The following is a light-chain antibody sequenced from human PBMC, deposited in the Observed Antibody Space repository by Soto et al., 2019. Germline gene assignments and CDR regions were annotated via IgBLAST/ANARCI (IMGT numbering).Light chain of an antibody. V-gene: IGKV3D-20*02. CDR3: QQRRDWPLT. CDR1: QSVSNN. Sequence: ETMMTQSPATLSVSPGERATLSCRASQSVSNNLSWYQQKPGHAPRLLIYGASNRATGIPDRFSGSGSGTDFTLTISRLEPEDVAIYYCQQRRDWPLTFGGGTKVDIK. J-gene: IGKJ4*01. CDR2: GAS.